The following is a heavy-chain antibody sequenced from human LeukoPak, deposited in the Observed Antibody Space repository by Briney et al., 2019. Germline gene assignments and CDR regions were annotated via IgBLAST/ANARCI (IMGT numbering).Heavy chain of an antibody. CDR3: ARQGVFSGSYSYYFDY. CDR2: IYYTGST. CDR1: GASISDYY. D-gene: IGHD1-26*01. V-gene: IGHV4-59*08. J-gene: IGHJ4*02. Sequence: SETLSLTCTVSGASISDYYWSWIRQPPGKGLEWFGYIYYTGSTKYNPSLESRVTISIDTSKNHLYLKLSSVTAADTAMYYCARQGVFSGSYSYYFDYWGQGTLVTVSS.